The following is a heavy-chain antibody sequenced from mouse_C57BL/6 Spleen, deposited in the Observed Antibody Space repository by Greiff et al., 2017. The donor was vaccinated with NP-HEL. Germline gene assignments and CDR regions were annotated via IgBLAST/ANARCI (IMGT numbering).Heavy chain of an antibody. CDR3: AREMTTVVATRDY. CDR2: IHPNSGST. CDR1: GYTFTSYW. V-gene: IGHV1-64*01. J-gene: IGHJ4*01. Sequence: QVQLQQSGAELVKPGASVKLSCKASGYTFTSYWMHWVKQRPGQGLEWIGMIHPNSGSTNYNEKFKSKATLTVDKSSSTAYMQLSSLTSEDSAVYYCAREMTTVVATRDYWGQGTSVTVSS. D-gene: IGHD1-1*01.